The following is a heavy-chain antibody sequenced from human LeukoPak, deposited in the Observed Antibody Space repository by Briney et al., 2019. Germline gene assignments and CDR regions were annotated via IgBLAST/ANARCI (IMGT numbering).Heavy chain of an antibody. J-gene: IGHJ5*02. Sequence: RASVKVSCKTSGYTFTNFGIIWVRQALGQGLEWMGWISGYNDNPNYAQNLHGRVTMTTDTSTSTAYMELRSLRSDDTAVYYCARDDSVAWGQGTLVTVSS. CDR2: ISGYNDNP. CDR3: ARDDSVA. V-gene: IGHV1-18*01. CDR1: GYTFTNFG. D-gene: IGHD3-16*01.